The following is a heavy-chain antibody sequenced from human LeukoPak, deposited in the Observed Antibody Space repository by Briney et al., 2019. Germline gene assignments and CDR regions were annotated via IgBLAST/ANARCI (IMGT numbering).Heavy chain of an antibody. CDR2: IYPGDSDT. V-gene: IGHV5-51*01. J-gene: IGHJ3*02. CDR3: ASHDSSGYDAFDI. CDR1: GYSFTSYW. Sequence: GESLKISSKGSGYSFTSYWIGWVRQMPGKGLEWMGIIYPGDSDTRYSPSFQGQVTISADKSISTAYLQWSSLKASDTAMYYCASHDSSGYDAFDIWGQGTMVTVSS. D-gene: IGHD3-22*01.